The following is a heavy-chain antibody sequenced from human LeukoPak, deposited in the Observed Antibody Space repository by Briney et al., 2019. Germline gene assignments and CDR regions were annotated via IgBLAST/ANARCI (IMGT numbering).Heavy chain of an antibody. Sequence: ASVKVSCKASGYTFTSYGISWVRQAPGQGLEWMGWINPNSGGTNYAQKFQGRVTMTRDTSISTAYMELSRLRSDDTAVYYCARKDTAMVLPFDYWGQGTLVTVSS. V-gene: IGHV1-2*02. D-gene: IGHD5-18*01. CDR3: ARKDTAMVLPFDY. CDR2: INPNSGGT. CDR1: GYTFTSYG. J-gene: IGHJ4*02.